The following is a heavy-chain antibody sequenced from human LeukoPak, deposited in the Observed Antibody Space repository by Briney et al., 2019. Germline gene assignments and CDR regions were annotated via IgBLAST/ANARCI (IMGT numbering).Heavy chain of an antibody. CDR1: GYTFTSYG. CDR3: AREGYYDSSGYYARFYYFDY. Sequence: VASVKVSCKASGYTFTSYGISWVRQAPGQGLEWMGGIIPIFGTANYAQKFQGRVTITADESTSTAYMELSSLRSEDTAVYYCAREGYYDSSGYYARFYYFDYWGQGTLVTVSS. CDR2: IIPIFGTA. V-gene: IGHV1-69*13. D-gene: IGHD3-22*01. J-gene: IGHJ4*02.